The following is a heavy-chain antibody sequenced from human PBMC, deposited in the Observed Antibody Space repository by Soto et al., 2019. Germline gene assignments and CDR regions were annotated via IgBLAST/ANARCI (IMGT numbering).Heavy chain of an antibody. J-gene: IGHJ4*02. V-gene: IGHV1-69*05. CDR3: ARSDSGSLDYFDY. CDR2: IIPIFGTA. D-gene: IGHD1-26*01. Sequence: SVKVSCKASGGTFSSYAISWVRQAPGQGLEWMGGIIPIFGTANYAQKFQGRVTITRDTSASTAYMELSSLRSEDTAVYYCARSDSGSLDYFDYWGQGTLVTVSS. CDR1: GGTFSSYA.